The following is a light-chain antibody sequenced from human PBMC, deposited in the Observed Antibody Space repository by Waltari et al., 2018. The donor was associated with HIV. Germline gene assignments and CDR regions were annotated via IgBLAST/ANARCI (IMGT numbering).Light chain of an antibody. CDR1: QDIDNW. CDR2: MTS. CDR3: QQYSTHYA. Sequence: IQMTQSPSNLSASVGDTVILTCRASQDIDNWLAWYHQKPGRAPKLLISMTSVLESGVPSRFSGSGSGTAFTLTITGLQPDDIGTYFCQQYSTHYAFGQGTRVE. V-gene: IGKV1-5*03. J-gene: IGKJ2*01.